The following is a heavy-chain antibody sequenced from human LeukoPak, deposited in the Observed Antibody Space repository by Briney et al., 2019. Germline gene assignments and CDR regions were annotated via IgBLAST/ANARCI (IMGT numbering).Heavy chain of an antibody. CDR3: GRAVGGAFDY. CDR2: IGTAGDP. V-gene: IGHV3-13*05. D-gene: IGHD1-26*01. Sequence: GGSLRLSCAASGFTFSSYDMHCVRQATGKGLEWVSGIGTAGDPYYPGSVKGRFTISRENAKNSFYLQMNSLRAGDTAVYYCGRAVGGAFDYWGQGTLVTVSS. J-gene: IGHJ4*02. CDR1: GFTFSSYD.